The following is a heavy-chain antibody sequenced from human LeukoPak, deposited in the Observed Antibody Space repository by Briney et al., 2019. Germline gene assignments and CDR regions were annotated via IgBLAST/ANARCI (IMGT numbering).Heavy chain of an antibody. D-gene: IGHD4-23*01. J-gene: IGHJ4*02. Sequence: SETLSLTCTVSGGSISSSSYYWGWIRQPPGKGLEWIGSIYYSGSTYYNPSLKSRVTISVDTSKNQFSLKLSSVTAADTAVYYCATIGGTVVTPDDWGQGTLVTVSS. V-gene: IGHV4-39*07. CDR2: IYYSGST. CDR3: ATIGGTVVTPDD. CDR1: GGSISSSSYY.